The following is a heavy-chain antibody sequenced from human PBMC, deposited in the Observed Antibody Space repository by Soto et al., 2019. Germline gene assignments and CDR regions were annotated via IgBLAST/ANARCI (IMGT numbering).Heavy chain of an antibody. D-gene: IGHD4-17*01. Sequence: SXTXSLTCAVSGGSXSGYYCNCIRQPPGKGLDWIGEINHSGNINFNPSLKSRLTISLDTSKKHFSLKLSSVTDAETAAYYCARADRTMVTSYSLDVWRQGTTVTDS. CDR2: INHSGNI. CDR3: ARADRTMVTSYSLDV. CDR1: GGSXSGYY. V-gene: IGHV4-34*01. J-gene: IGHJ6*02.